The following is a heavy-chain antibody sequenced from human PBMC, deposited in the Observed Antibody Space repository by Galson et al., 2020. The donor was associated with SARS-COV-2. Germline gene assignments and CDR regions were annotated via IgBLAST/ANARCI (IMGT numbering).Heavy chain of an antibody. CDR1: GFSFRDNGMG. Sequence: VSGPTLVKPTETVTLTCTVSGFSFRDNGMGVSLIRQSPGKALEWLAHILSTDETSYNKFLSSRLTVSKDTSKGQVVLTMTSVDPSDTGTYYCARVLWTTVAPRLYYFDYWGQGTLITVSS. V-gene: IGHV2-26*01. J-gene: IGHJ4*02. CDR2: ILSTDET. D-gene: IGHD4-17*01. CDR3: ARVLWTTVAPRLYYFDY.